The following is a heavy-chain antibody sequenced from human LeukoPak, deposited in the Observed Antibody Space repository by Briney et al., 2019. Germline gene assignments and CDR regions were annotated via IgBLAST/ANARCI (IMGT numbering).Heavy chain of an antibody. Sequence: GGSLRLSCAASGLTVSSNYMTWVRQAPGKGLEWVSVIYSSGITYYADSVKGRFTISRDNSKNTLYLQMNRLRAEDTAVYYCARERDYSGWQFDYWGQGTLVTV. V-gene: IGHV3-53*01. CDR2: IYSSGIT. D-gene: IGHD6-19*01. CDR3: ARERDYSGWQFDY. J-gene: IGHJ4*02. CDR1: GLTVSSNY.